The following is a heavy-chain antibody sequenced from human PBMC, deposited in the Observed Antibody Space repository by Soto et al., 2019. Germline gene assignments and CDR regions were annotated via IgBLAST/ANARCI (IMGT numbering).Heavy chain of an antibody. CDR3: ARHQYSSGWSPVGRMDV. Sequence: QLQLQESGPGLVKPSETLSLTCTVSGGSISSSSYYWGWIRQPPGKGLEWIGSIYYSGSTYYNPSLKSRVTISVDTSKNQFSLKLSSVTAADTAVYYCARHQYSSGWSPVGRMDVWGQGTTVTVSS. J-gene: IGHJ6*02. D-gene: IGHD6-19*01. CDR2: IYYSGST. CDR1: GGSISSSSYY. V-gene: IGHV4-39*01.